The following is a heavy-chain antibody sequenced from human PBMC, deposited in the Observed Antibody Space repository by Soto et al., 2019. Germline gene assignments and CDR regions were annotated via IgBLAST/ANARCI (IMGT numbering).Heavy chain of an antibody. V-gene: IGHV4-59*01. D-gene: IGHD2-2*02. CDR2: IYYSGST. Sequence: SETLSLTCTVSGGSISSYYWSWIRQPPGKGLEWIGYIYYSGSTNYNPSLKSRVTISVDTSKNQFSLKLSSVTAADTAVYYCARDHIVVVPAAILGHNYYYYYGMDVWGQGTTVTVSS. CDR1: GGSISSYY. J-gene: IGHJ6*02. CDR3: ARDHIVVVPAAILGHNYYYYYGMDV.